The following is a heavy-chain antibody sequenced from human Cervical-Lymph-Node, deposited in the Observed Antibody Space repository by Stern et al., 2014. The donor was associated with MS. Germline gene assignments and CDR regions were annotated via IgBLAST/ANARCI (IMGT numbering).Heavy chain of an antibody. CDR1: GGSVSSTNW. Sequence: QVQLQESGPGLVKPSGTLSLTCAVSGGSVSSTNWWSWVRQSPGKGLEWIGNIYHSGASTYRQSLRSRVSISLATSKTHLSLHLTSVTAADTAVYYCARERQQYCNSEGCSYWYFDLWGRGTLVTVSS. D-gene: IGHD2/OR15-2a*01. J-gene: IGHJ2*01. CDR3: ARERQQYCNSEGCSYWYFDL. V-gene: IGHV4-4*02. CDR2: IYHSGAS.